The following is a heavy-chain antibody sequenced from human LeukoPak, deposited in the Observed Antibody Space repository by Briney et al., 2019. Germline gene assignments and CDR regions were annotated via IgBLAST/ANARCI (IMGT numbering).Heavy chain of an antibody. J-gene: IGHJ3*02. D-gene: IGHD1-26*01. Sequence: GGSLRLSCAASGFTFSSYGMHWVRQAPGKGLEWVAFIRYDGSNKYYADSVKGRFTISRDNSKNTLYLQMNSLRAEDTAVYYCAKARVGATHHDAFDIWGQGTMVTVSS. CDR3: AKARVGATHHDAFDI. V-gene: IGHV3-30*02. CDR2: IRYDGSNK. CDR1: GFTFSSYG.